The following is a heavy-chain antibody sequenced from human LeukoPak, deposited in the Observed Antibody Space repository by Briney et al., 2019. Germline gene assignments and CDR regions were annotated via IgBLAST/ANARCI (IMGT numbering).Heavy chain of an antibody. CDR3: ARGPIAAPYYMDV. CDR1: GYTFTSDS. CDR2: ISAYNGNT. V-gene: IGHV1-18*01. D-gene: IGHD6-25*01. J-gene: IGHJ6*03. Sequence: GASVTVSYKASGYTFTSDSISWVRQAPGQGLEWMGWISAYNGNTNYAQKLQGRVTMTTETSTSTAYMELRSLRSDDTAVYYCARGPIAAPYYMDVWGKGTTVTVSS.